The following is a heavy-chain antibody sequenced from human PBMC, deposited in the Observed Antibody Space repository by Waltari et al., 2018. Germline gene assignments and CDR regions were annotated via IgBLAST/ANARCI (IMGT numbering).Heavy chain of an antibody. CDR2: IYYSGST. V-gene: IGHV4-59*01. CDR3: ARVRPQPNYDFWSGSKGDYYMDV. J-gene: IGHJ6*03. D-gene: IGHD3-3*01. Sequence: QVQLQESGPGLVKPSETLSLTCTVSGGSISSYYWSWIRQPPGKGLEWIWYIYYSGSTNYNPSLKSRVTISVDTSKNQFSLKLSSVTAADTAVYYCARVRPQPNYDFWSGSKGDYYMDVWGKGTTVTVSS. CDR1: GGSISSYY.